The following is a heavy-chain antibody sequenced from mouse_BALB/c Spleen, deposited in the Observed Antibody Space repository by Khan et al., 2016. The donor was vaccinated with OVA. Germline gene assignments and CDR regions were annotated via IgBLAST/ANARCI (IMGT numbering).Heavy chain of an antibody. CDR2: ISPGSGGT. J-gene: IGHJ3*01. Sequence: QVQLQQSGAELARPGASVTLSCKASGYTFTDYYINWVKQRTGQGLEWIGEISPGSGGTYYNERFKGKATLTADKSSSTAYMQRSSLTSEASAVYFCARSNYFGYTFAYWGQGTLVTVSA. D-gene: IGHD1-2*01. V-gene: IGHV1-77*01. CDR1: GYTFTDYY. CDR3: ARSNYFGYTFAY.